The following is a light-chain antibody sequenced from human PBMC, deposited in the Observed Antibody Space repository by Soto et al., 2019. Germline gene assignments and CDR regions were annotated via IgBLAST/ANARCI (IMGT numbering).Light chain of an antibody. CDR2: FAS. Sequence: DIQMTQSPASVSASVGDRVTITCRASQGIRSWLSWYQQKPGGAPKLLIYFASSLQSGVPSRFSGSGSGTDFTLTISSLQPEDFATYYCQQLNTYPITFGQGTRLEIK. CDR1: QGIRSW. V-gene: IGKV1-12*01. CDR3: QQLNTYPIT. J-gene: IGKJ5*01.